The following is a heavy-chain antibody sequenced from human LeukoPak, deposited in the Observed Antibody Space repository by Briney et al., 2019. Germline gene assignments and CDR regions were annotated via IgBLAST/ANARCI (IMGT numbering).Heavy chain of an antibody. J-gene: IGHJ3*02. V-gene: IGHV4-39*01. CDR2: IYYSGST. CDR3: ASRVWDSYAIGVPDI. CDR1: GGSISSSSYY. Sequence: PSETLSLTCTVSGGSISSSSYYWGWIRQPPGKGLEWIGSIYYSGSTYYNPSLKSRVTISVDTSKNQFSLKLSSVTAADTAVYYCASRVWDSYAIGVPDIWGQGTMVTVSS. D-gene: IGHD5-18*01.